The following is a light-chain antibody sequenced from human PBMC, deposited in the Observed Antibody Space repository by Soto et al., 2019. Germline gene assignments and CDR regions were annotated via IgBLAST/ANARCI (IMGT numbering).Light chain of an antibody. CDR2: DVS. CDR1: SSDVGGYNY. CDR3: SSYTSSSKV. V-gene: IGLV2-14*01. J-gene: IGLJ3*02. Sequence: QSVLTQPASVSGSPGQSITISCTGTSSDVGGYNYVSWYQQHPGKAPKLMIYDVSTRPSGVSNRFSGSKSGNTASLTISGLQAEDEADYYCSSYTSSSKVFGGGTQLTVL.